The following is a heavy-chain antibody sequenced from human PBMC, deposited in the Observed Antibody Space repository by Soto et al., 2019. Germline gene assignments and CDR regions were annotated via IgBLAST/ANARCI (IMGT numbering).Heavy chain of an antibody. CDR1: GFGVSSIY. Sequence: ELQVVESGGGLIQPGGSLTLSCVASGFGVSSIYMSWVRQAPGKGLEWVASLYRGGTPYYADSVVGRFAISRDISRNTLYLQMNSLRIEDTAIYYCASPTLPATRGTSDWDWYYYAMDVWGQGTPVTVSS. CDR2: LYRGGTP. CDR3: ASPTLPATRGTSDWDWYYYAMDV. J-gene: IGHJ6*02. V-gene: IGHV3-53*01. D-gene: IGHD2-21*02.